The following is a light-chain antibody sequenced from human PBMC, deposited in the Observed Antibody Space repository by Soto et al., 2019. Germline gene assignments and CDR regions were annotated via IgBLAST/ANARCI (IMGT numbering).Light chain of an antibody. V-gene: IGKV3-20*01. CDR3: QHYNSYSEA. Sequence: EIVLTQSPGTLSLSTGERATLSCRASQSVSSSYLAWYQQKPGQAPRLLIYGASSRATGIPDRFSGSGSGTAFTLTISSLQPDDFATYYRQHYNSYSEAFGQGTKVDIK. CDR2: GAS. J-gene: IGKJ1*01. CDR1: QSVSSSY.